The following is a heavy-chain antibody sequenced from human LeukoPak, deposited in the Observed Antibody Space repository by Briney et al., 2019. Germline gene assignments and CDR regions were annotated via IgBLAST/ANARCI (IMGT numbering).Heavy chain of an antibody. CDR1: GFTFSSYG. D-gene: IGHD3-3*01. CDR2: ISYDGSNK. CDR3: AKGIRITIFGVVSDAFDI. V-gene: IGHV3-30*18. Sequence: GGSLRLSCAASGFTFSSYGMHWVRQAPGKGLEWVAVISYDGSNKYYADSVKGRFTISRDNSKNTLYLQMNSLRAEDTAVYYCAKGIRITIFGVVSDAFDIWGQGTMVTVSS. J-gene: IGHJ3*02.